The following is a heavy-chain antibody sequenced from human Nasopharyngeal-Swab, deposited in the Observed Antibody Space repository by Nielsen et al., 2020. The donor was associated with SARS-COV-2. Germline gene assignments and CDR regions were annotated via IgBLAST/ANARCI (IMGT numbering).Heavy chain of an antibody. D-gene: IGHD4-17*01. V-gene: IGHV3-30-3*02. CDR2: ISYDGSNK. Sequence: GGSLRLSCAASGFTFSSYVMHWVRQAPGKGLEWVAVISYDGSNKYYADSVKGRFTISRDNSKSTLYLQMNSLRAEDTAVYYCAKYYGDYPYYYYYMDVWGKGTTVTVSS. CDR3: AKYYGDYPYYYYYMDV. J-gene: IGHJ6*03. CDR1: GFTFSSYV.